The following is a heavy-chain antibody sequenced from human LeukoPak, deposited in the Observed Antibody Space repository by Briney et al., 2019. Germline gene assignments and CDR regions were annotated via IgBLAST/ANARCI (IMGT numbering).Heavy chain of an antibody. CDR2: IYYSGST. CDR3: ARQGAGGVDP. D-gene: IGHD3-16*01. J-gene: IGHJ5*02. V-gene: IGHV4-39*01. Sequence: SETLSLTCTVSGGSISSSSYYWGWIRQPPGKGLEWIGSIYYSGSTYYHPSLKSRVTISVDTSKNQFSLKLSSVTAADTAVYYCARQGAGGVDPWGQGTLVTVSS. CDR1: GGSISSSSYY.